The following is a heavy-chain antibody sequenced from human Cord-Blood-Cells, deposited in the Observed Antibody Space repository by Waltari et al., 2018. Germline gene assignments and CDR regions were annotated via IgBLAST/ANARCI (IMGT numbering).Heavy chain of an antibody. D-gene: IGHD4-17*01. CDR1: GGSFSGYY. CDR2: INHSGST. V-gene: IGHV4-34*01. J-gene: IGHJ5*02. Sequence: QLQQWGAGLLKPSETLSLTCAVYGGSFSGYYWSWIRQPPGKGLEWIGEINHSGSTNYNPSLKSRVTISVDTSKNQFSLKLSSVTAADTAVYYCARGYGGNSRPDGWTYDWFDPWGQGTLVTVSS. CDR3: ARGYGGNSRPDGWTYDWFDP.